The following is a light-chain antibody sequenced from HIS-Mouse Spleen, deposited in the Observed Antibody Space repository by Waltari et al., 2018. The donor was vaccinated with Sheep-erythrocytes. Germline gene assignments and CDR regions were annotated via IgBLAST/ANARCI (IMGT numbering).Light chain of an antibody. CDR1: SSDVGGYNY. J-gene: IGLJ3*02. Sequence: QSALTQPPSASGSPGQSVTISCTGTSSDVGGYNYFSWYQQHPGKAPKLIIYEVSKRPSGGPDRFSGSKSGNTASLTVSGLQAEDEADYYCSSYAGSNNWVFGGGTKLTVL. V-gene: IGLV2-8*01. CDR2: EVS. CDR3: SSYAGSNNWV.